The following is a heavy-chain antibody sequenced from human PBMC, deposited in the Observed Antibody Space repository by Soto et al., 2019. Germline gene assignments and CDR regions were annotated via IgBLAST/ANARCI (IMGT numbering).Heavy chain of an antibody. D-gene: IGHD3-22*01. V-gene: IGHV4-39*01. CDR1: GGSISSTSYY. CDR2: IYYSGGT. CDR3: ARSDYDSSGYYSGFDY. J-gene: IGHJ4*02. Sequence: PSETLSLTCTVSGGSISSTSYYWGWIRQPPGKGLEWIGSIYYSGGTYYNPSLKSQFTISVDTSKNQFSLKLSSVTAADTAVYYCARSDYDSSGYYSGFDYWGQGTLVTVSS.